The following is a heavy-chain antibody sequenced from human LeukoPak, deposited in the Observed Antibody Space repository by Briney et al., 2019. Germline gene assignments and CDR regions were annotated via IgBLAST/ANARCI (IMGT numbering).Heavy chain of an antibody. CDR2: INPNSGGT. CDR1: GYTFTGYY. CDR3: ARDLRVMTATETYYYYGMDV. V-gene: IGHV1-2*02. D-gene: IGHD2-21*02. Sequence: EASVKVSCKASGYTFTGYYMHWVRQAPGQGLEWMGWINPNSGGTNYAQKFQGRVTMTRDTSISTAYMELSRLRSDDTAVYYCARDLRVMTATETYYYYGMDVWGQGTTVTVSS. J-gene: IGHJ6*02.